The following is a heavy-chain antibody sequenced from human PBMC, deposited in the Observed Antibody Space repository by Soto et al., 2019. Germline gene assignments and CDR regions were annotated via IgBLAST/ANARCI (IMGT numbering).Heavy chain of an antibody. D-gene: IGHD2-21*02. J-gene: IGHJ4*02. CDR1: GYTFTSYA. Sequence: ASVKVSCKASGYTFTSYAIHWVRQAPGQRLEWMGWINAGNGNTKYSQKFQGRVTITRDTSASTAYMELSSLRSEDTAVYYCARSIVVVTALDYWGQGTLVTISS. V-gene: IGHV1-3*01. CDR3: ARSIVVVTALDY. CDR2: INAGNGNT.